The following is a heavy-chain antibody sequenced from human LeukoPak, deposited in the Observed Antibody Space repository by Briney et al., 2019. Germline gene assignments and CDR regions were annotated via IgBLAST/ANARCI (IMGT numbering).Heavy chain of an antibody. CDR2: ISGSGGST. V-gene: IGHV3-23*01. CDR3: AKDRVDAEDAFDI. J-gene: IGHJ3*02. CDR1: GFIFNSYA. Sequence: PGGSLRLSCAASGFIFNSYAMSWVRQAPGKGLEWASVISGSGGSTYYADSVKGRFTISRDNPKNTLYLQMNSLRAEDTAVYYCAKDRVDAEDAFDIWGQGTMVTVSS. D-gene: IGHD2-15*01.